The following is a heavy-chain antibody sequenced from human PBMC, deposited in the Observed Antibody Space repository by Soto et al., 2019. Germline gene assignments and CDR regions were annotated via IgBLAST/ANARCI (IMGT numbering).Heavy chain of an antibody. CDR2: IWYDGSNK. V-gene: IGHV3-33*01. CDR3: ARDMADDSSGYYSDAFDI. Sequence: GGSLRLSCAASGFTFSSYGMHWVRQAPGKGLEWVAVIWYDGSNKYYADSVKGRFTISRDNSKNTLYLQMNSLRAEDTAVYYCARDMADDSSGYYSDAFDIWGQGTMVTVSS. CDR1: GFTFSSYG. D-gene: IGHD3-22*01. J-gene: IGHJ3*02.